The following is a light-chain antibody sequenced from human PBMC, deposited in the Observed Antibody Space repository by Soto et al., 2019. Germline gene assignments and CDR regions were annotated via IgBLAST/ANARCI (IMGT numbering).Light chain of an antibody. CDR1: QGISSY. V-gene: IGKV1-9*01. J-gene: IGKJ5*01. CDR3: QQLNSFPIT. CDR2: AAS. Sequence: DIQLTQSPSFLSASVGDRVTITCRASQGISSYLAWYQQKPGKAPKLLIYAASTLQSGVPSRFSGSGSGTEFTLAITSLQPEDFATYYCQQLNSFPITVGHGTRLEIK.